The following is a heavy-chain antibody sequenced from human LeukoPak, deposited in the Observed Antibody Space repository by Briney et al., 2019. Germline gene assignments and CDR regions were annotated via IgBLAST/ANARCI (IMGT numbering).Heavy chain of an antibody. D-gene: IGHD6-19*01. CDR3: ASLNIAVARFDY. CDR2: ISGSGGST. V-gene: IGHV3-23*01. Sequence: GGSLRLSCAASGFTFSSYAMSWVRQAPGKGLEWVSAISGSGGSTYYADSVKGRFTISRDNSKNTLYLQMNSLRVEDTAVYYCASLNIAVARFDYWGQGTLVTVSS. J-gene: IGHJ4*02. CDR1: GFTFSSYA.